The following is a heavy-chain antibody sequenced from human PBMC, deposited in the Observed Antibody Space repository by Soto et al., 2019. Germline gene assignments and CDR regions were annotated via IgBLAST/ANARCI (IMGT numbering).Heavy chain of an antibody. D-gene: IGHD6-13*01. J-gene: IGHJ4*02. CDR2: ISSNGGST. Sequence: SLRLSCAASGFTFSSYDMHWVRQAPGKGLEYVSAISSNGGSTYYANSVKGRFTISRDNSKNTLYLQMNSLRAEDTAVYYCARVDGYSSSWDDFDYWGQGTLVTVSS. CDR1: GFTFSSYD. V-gene: IGHV3-64*01. CDR3: ARVDGYSSSWDDFDY.